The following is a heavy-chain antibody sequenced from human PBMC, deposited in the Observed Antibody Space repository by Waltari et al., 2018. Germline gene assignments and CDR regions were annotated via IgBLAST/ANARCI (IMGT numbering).Heavy chain of an antibody. CDR1: GFKFSDFW. V-gene: IGHV3-7*01. D-gene: IGHD3-10*01. J-gene: IGHJ3*01. CDR3: ARDVPNSGRGGFDF. Sequence: EVQLVESGGGLVQPGGSLRLSCVTSGFKFSDFWINWVRQAPGRGLEWVANISQDGGAKNYLDYVKGRFTVARDNAENALFLQLNSLTAEDTALYYCARDVPNSGRGGFDFWGHGTMVTVSS. CDR2: ISQDGGAK.